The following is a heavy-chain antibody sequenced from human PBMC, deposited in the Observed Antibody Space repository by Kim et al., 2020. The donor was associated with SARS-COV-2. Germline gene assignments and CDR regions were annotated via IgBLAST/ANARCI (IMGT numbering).Heavy chain of an antibody. J-gene: IGHJ4*02. D-gene: IGHD6-13*01. Sequence: NPTLNSRVTLSVTTPKSQLTLKLSSVTAADTAVYYCARVSSSWCYYFDYWGQGTLVTVSS. CDR3: ARVSSSWCYYFDY. V-gene: IGHV4-59*01.